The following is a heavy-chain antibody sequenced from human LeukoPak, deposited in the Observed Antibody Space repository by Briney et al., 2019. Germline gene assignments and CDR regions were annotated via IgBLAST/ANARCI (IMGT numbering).Heavy chain of an antibody. Sequence: SETLSLTCTVSGGPISSYYWSWIRQPPGKGLEWIGYIYYSGSTNYNPSLKSRVTISVDTSKNQFSLKLSSVTAADTAVYYCARRDSFHFDYWGQGTLVTVSS. J-gene: IGHJ4*02. V-gene: IGHV4-59*08. D-gene: IGHD3-3*02. CDR1: GGPISSYY. CDR2: IYYSGST. CDR3: ARRDSFHFDY.